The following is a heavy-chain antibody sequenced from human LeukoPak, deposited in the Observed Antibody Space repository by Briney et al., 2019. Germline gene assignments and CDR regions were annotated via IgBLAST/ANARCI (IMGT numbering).Heavy chain of an antibody. CDR3: ARSYPGLPIYDFWSGYYPHTGNFDY. D-gene: IGHD3-3*01. CDR2: INPNSGGT. V-gene: IGHV1-2*02. J-gene: IGHJ4*02. CDR1: GYTFTGYY. Sequence: GASVKVSCKASGYTFTGYYMHWVRQAPGQGLEWMGWINPNSGGTNYAQKFQGRVTMTRDTSISTAYMELSRLRSDDTAVYYCARSYPGLPIYDFWSGYYPHTGNFDYWGQGTLVTVSS.